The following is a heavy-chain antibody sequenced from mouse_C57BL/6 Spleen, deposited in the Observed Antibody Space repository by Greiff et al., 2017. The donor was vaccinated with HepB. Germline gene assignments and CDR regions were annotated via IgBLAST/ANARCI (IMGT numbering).Heavy chain of an antibody. V-gene: IGHV1-7*01. CDR2: INPSSGYT. CDR1: GYTFTSYW. J-gene: IGHJ1*03. D-gene: IGHD1-1*01. CDR3: ARSPLITTVVEGYFDV. Sequence: VQRVESGAELAKPGASVKLSCKASGYTFTSYWMHWVKQRPGQGLEWIGYINPSSGYTKYNQKFKDKATLTADKSSSTAYMQLSSLTYEDSAVYYCARSPLITTVVEGYFDVWGTGTTVTVSS.